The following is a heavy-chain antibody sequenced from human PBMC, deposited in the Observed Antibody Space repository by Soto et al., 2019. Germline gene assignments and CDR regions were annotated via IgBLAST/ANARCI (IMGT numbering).Heavy chain of an antibody. CDR1: GGTFSSYA. CDR3: ARAHCSSTSCYAWFDP. CDR2: IITIFGTA. J-gene: IGHJ5*02. Sequence: QVQLVQSGAEVKKPGSSVKFSCKSSGGTFSSYAISWVRQAPGQGLEWMGGIITIFGTANYAQKFQRRVTITADKSTSTAHRALSRLRSEDTAVYYCARAHCSSTSCYAWFDPWGQGTLVTVSS. V-gene: IGHV1-69*06. D-gene: IGHD2-2*01.